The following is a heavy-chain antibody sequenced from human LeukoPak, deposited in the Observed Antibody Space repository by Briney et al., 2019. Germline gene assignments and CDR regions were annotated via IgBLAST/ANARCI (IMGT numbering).Heavy chain of an antibody. CDR3: AKDPIRVVPAARWFDP. CDR1: GFTFSSYG. J-gene: IGHJ5*02. Sequence: GESLRLSCAASGFTFSSYGMHWVRQAPGKGLEWVAFIRYDGSNKYYADSVKGRFTISRDNSKNTLYLQMNSLRAEDTAVYYCAKDPIRVVPAARWFDPWGQGTLVTVSS. D-gene: IGHD2-2*01. CDR2: IRYDGSNK. V-gene: IGHV3-30*02.